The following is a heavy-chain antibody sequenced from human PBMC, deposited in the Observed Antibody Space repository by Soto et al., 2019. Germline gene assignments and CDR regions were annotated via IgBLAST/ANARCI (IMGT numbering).Heavy chain of an antibody. CDR3: ARHSLALRKNNWFDT. D-gene: IGHD3-3*02. CDR1: GDSIISSDFY. V-gene: IGHV4-39*01. CDR2: IFYLGSS. Sequence: PSETLSLTCTVSGDSIISSDFYWGWVRQPPGKGLEWIGSIFYLGSSYYNPSLKSRVTMSVDTSKNQFSLRLRSVTAADTALYFCARHSLALRKNNWFDTWGHGIMVTVSS. J-gene: IGHJ5*01.